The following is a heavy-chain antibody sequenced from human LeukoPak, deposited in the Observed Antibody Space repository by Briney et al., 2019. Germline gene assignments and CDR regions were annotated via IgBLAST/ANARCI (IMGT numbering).Heavy chain of an antibody. J-gene: IGHJ6*03. CDR1: GGSISITNYY. CDR2: IYTSGST. Sequence: PSETLSLTCSVSGGSISITNYYWGWIRQPPGKGLEWIGRIYTSGSTNYNPSLKSRVTISVDTSKNQFSLKLSSVTAADTAVYYCASYPVDTAMVNRYYYYYMGVWGKGPTVTVSS. D-gene: IGHD5-18*01. V-gene: IGHV4-39*07. CDR3: ASYPVDTAMVNRYYYYYMGV.